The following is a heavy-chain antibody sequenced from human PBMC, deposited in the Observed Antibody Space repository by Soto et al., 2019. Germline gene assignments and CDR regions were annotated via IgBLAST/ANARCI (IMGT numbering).Heavy chain of an antibody. V-gene: IGHV4-59*01. J-gene: IGHJ5*02. D-gene: IGHD3-10*01. CDR3: ARARLSRSWWFDP. CDR2: IYYSGST. CDR1: GGSISSYY. Sequence: PSETLSLTCTVSGGSISSYYWSWIRQPPGKGLEWIGYIYYSGSTNYNPSLKSRVTISVDTSKNQFSLKLSSVTAADTAVYYCARARLSRSWWFDPGGQGTLVTVSS.